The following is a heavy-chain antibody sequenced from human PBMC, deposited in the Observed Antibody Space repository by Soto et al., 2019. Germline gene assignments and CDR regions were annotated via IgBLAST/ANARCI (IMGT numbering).Heavy chain of an antibody. CDR1: GYAFTTYG. Sequence: QVHLVQSGAEVKKPGASVKVSCQGSGYAFTTYGITWVRQAPGQGLEWMGWISAHNGNTNYAQKLQGRVTVTRATPTSTAYMELRSLRYDDTAVYYCARGRYGDYWGQGALVTVSS. CDR3: ARGRYGDY. J-gene: IGHJ4*02. CDR2: ISAHNGNT. D-gene: IGHD1-1*01. V-gene: IGHV1-18*01.